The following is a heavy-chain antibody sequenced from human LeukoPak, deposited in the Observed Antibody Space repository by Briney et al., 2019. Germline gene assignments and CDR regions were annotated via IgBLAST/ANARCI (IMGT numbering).Heavy chain of an antibody. V-gene: IGHV4-39*01. CDR3: ARHKSWWELHAFDI. CDR2: IFYRGST. Sequence: SETLSLTCTVSSGSISSSSSYWGWIRQPQGKGLEWIGSIFYRGSTYYNPSLKSRVTISIDTSKNQFSLKLSSVTAADTAVYYCARHKSWWELHAFDIWGQGTLVTVSP. CDR1: SGSISSSSSY. D-gene: IGHD4-23*01. J-gene: IGHJ3*02.